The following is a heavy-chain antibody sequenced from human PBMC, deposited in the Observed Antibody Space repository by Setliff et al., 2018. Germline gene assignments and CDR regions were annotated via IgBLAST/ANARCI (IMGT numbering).Heavy chain of an antibody. CDR1: GFTFSNYR. CDR3: ARRHIGVIIGYYFDY. J-gene: IGHJ4*02. D-gene: IGHD3-3*01. V-gene: IGHV3-7*03. CDR2: IKEDGSEK. Sequence: PGGSLRLSCVVSGFTFSNYRMSWVRQAPGKGLEWVANIKEDGSEKYYVDSVKGRFTISRDNAKNSLYLQMNSLRAEDTAVYYCARRHIGVIIGYYFDYWGQGTLVTVSS.